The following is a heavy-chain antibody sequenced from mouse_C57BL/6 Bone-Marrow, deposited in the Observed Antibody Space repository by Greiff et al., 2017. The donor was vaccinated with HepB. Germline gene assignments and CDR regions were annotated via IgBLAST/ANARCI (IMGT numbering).Heavy chain of an antibody. CDR1: GYTFTDYN. V-gene: IGHV1-22*01. D-gene: IGHD1-1*02. J-gene: IGHJ4*01. CDR3: ARKELWSYFSDY. Sequence: VQLQQSGPELVKPGASVKMSCKASGYTFTDYNMHWVKQSHGKSLEWIGYINPNNGGTSYNQKFKGKATLTVNKSSSTAYMELRSLTSEDSAVYYCARKELWSYFSDYWGQGTSVTVSS. CDR2: INPNNGGT.